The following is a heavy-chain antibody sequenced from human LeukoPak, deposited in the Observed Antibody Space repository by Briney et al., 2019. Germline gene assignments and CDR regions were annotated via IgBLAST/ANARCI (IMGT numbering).Heavy chain of an antibody. J-gene: IGHJ1*01. D-gene: IGHD3-22*01. CDR2: INHSGST. Sequence: PSETLSLTCAVYGGSFSGYYWSWIRQPPGKGLEWIGQINHSGSTNYNPSLKSRVTISVDTSKNQSSLKLSSVTAADTAVYYCARGRGITMTVASTRYFQHWGQGTLVTVSS. CDR3: ARGRGITMTVASTRYFQH. V-gene: IGHV4-34*01. CDR1: GGSFSGYY.